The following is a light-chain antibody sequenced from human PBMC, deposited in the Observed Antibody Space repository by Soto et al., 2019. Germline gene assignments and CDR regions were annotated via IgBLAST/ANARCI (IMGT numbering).Light chain of an antibody. V-gene: IGKV3-15*01. CDR2: GAS. CDR1: QSVSSN. CDR3: QHYDNWPPIT. J-gene: IGKJ5*01. Sequence: EILMQQSPATLSVSPGERATLSCRASQSVSSNLAWYQQKPGQAPRLLIYGASTRATGIPGRFSGSGSGTEFTLTISSLQSEDFAVYYCQHYDNWPPITFGQGTRLEIK.